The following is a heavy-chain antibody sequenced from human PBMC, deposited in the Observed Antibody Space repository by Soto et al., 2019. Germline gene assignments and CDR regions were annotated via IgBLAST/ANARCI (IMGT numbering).Heavy chain of an antibody. V-gene: IGHV2-5*01. D-gene: IGHD2-2*01. Sequence: ASGPTLVNPTQTLTLTCTFSGFSLTTSGVGVGWIRQPPGKALEWLALIYWNDDKRYSPSLRGRLTITKDTSKNQVVLAMTNMDPVDTATYYCAHHTITPATNWFDPWGLGTLVTVS. CDR2: IYWNDDK. J-gene: IGHJ5*02. CDR1: GFSLTTSGVG. CDR3: AHHTITPATNWFDP.